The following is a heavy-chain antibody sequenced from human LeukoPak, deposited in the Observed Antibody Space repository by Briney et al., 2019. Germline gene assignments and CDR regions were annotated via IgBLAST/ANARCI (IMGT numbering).Heavy chain of an antibody. CDR3: ARDIDLIVGATRDYGMDV. J-gene: IGHJ6*02. Sequence: PSETLSLTRTVSGGSISSYYWSWIRQPPGKGLEWIGYIYYSGSTNYNPSLKSRVTISVDTSKNQFSLKLSSVTAADTAVYYCARDIDLIVGATRDYGMDVWGQGTTVTVSS. D-gene: IGHD1-26*01. CDR2: IYYSGST. CDR1: GGSISSYY. V-gene: IGHV4-59*01.